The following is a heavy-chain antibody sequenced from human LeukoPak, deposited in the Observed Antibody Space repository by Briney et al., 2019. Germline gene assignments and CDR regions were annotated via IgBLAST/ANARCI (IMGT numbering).Heavy chain of an antibody. D-gene: IGHD3-3*01. CDR1: GGTFSSYA. V-gene: IGHV1-69*05. CDR3: ARMGYDFWSGYSYYFDY. J-gene: IGHJ4*02. CDR2: IIPIFGTA. Sequence: GFSVKVSCKASGGTFSSYAISWVRQAPGQGLEWMGGIIPIFGTANYAQKFQGRVTITTDESTSTAYMELSSLRSEDTAVYYCARMGYDFWSGYSYYFDYWGQGTLVTVSS.